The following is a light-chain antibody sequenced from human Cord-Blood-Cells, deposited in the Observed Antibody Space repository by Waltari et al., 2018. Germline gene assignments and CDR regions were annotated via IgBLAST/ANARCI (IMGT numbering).Light chain of an antibody. CDR2: DVS. CDR3: SSYTSSSTV. Sequence: QSALTQPASVSGSPGQSLTISCTGTSSDVGGYNYVSWYQQHPGKAPKLMIYDVSNRPSGFSNRFSGSKSGNTASLTISGLQAEDEADYYCSSYTSSSTVFGTGTKVTVL. CDR1: SSDVGGYNY. V-gene: IGLV2-14*01. J-gene: IGLJ1*01.